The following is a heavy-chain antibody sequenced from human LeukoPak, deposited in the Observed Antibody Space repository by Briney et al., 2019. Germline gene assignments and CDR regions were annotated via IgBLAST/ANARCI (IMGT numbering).Heavy chain of an antibody. CDR2: ISSSGSTI. J-gene: IGHJ4*02. CDR3: ARRAGAYSHPYDY. D-gene: IGHD4/OR15-4a*01. Sequence: GGSLRLSCAASGFTFSDFQMNWVRQAPGKGLEGVSYISSSGSTIYYADSVKGRFTISRDNSKNTLYLQMNSLRAEDTAVYYCARRAGAYSHPYDYWGQGTLVTVSS. V-gene: IGHV3-48*01. CDR1: GFTFSDFQ.